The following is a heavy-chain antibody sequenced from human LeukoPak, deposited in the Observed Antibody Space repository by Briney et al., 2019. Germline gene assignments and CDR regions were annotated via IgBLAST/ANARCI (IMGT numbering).Heavy chain of an antibody. CDR3: ARDRYYDSGSYYN. Sequence: SETLSLTCTVSGYSISSNYYWGWIRQPPGKGLEWIGNIYHSGSISYNPSLKSRVTISVDTSKNQFSLKLSSVTAADTAVYYCARDRYYDSGSYYNWGQGTLVTVSS. CDR1: GYSISSNYY. D-gene: IGHD3-10*01. V-gene: IGHV4-38-2*02. CDR2: IYHSGSI. J-gene: IGHJ4*02.